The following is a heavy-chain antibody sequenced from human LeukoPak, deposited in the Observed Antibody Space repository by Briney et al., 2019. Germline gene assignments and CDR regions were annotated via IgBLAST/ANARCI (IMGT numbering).Heavy chain of an antibody. CDR1: GINFADYA. Sequence: QSGGSLRLSCGVSGINFADYAMHWVRQPPGKGLEWVSLISADGGSTFSADSVKGRFSISRDNSKNSLYLQMNSLRSEDTAMYYCAKESGKFDYWGQGTLVAVSS. CDR2: ISADGGST. J-gene: IGHJ4*02. V-gene: IGHV3-43*02. CDR3: AKESGKFDY.